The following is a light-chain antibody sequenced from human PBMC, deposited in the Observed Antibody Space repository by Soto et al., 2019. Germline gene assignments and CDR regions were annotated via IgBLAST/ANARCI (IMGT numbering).Light chain of an antibody. CDR1: QSVLFAAKNKNY. J-gene: IGKJ2*01. CDR2: WAS. Sequence: EIVMTQSPATLSVSPGERATLSCRASQSVLFAAKNKNYLAWFQQKPGQPPKLLLYWASTRESGVPDRFSGSGAETDFTLTISSLQAEDVAVYYCHQYYSFPHTFGQGTKLEIK. V-gene: IGKV4-1*01. CDR3: HQYYSFPHT.